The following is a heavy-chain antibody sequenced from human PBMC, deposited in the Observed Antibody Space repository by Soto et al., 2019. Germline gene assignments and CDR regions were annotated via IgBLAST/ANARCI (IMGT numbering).Heavy chain of an antibody. J-gene: IGHJ5*02. CDR1: GYTFTDFG. V-gene: IGHV1-18*01. CDR2: INTRNGAS. Sequence: ASVKVSCKTSGYTFTDFGISWMRQAPGQGLEWMGWINTRNGASNYAEKFQGRVTLTTDTSTNTAHMDLRTLRSDDTAVYYCVRAQPAYHSFDPWGQGTLVTVS. CDR3: VRAQPAYHSFDP. D-gene: IGHD6-13*01.